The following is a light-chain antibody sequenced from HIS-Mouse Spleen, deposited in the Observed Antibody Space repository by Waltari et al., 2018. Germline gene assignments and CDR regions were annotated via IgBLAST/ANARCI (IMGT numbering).Light chain of an antibody. CDR3: AAWDDSLSGPV. CDR1: RSNLGSNY. CDR2: RDN. J-gene: IGLJ3*02. Sequence: QSVLTQPPSASGTPGQRVTISCSGSRSNLGSNYVYWYQQLPGTAPKLLIYRDNQRPSGVPDRFSGSKSGTSASLAISGLRSEDEADYYCAAWDDSLSGPVFGEGTKLTVL. V-gene: IGLV1-47*01.